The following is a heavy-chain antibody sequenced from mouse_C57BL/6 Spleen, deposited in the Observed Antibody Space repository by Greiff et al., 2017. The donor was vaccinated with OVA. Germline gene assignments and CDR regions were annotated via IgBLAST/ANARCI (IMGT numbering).Heavy chain of an antibody. CDR1: GFNIKDDY. V-gene: IGHV14-4*01. J-gene: IGHJ3*01. CDR3: TKTTVVEGAY. CDR2: IDPENGDT. Sequence: VHVKQSGAELVRPGASVKLSCTASGFNIKDDYMHWVKQRPEQGLEWIGWIDPENGDTAYASKFQGKATITADTSSNTAYLQLSSLTSEDTAVYYCTKTTVVEGAYWGQGTLVTVSA. D-gene: IGHD1-1*01.